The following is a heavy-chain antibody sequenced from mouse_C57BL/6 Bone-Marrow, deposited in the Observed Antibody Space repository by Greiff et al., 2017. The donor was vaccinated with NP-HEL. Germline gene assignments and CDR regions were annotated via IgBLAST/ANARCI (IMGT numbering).Heavy chain of an antibody. CDR3: ARSWYYGNWYFDV. Sequence: VQLQQSGPELVKPGASVKIPCKASGYTFTDYNMDWVKQSHGKSLEWIGDINPNNGGTIYNQKFKGKATLTVDKSSSTAYMELRSLTSEDTAVYYCARSWYYGNWYFDVWGTGTTVTVSS. D-gene: IGHD1-1*01. J-gene: IGHJ1*03. V-gene: IGHV1-18*01. CDR2: INPNNGGT. CDR1: GYTFTDYN.